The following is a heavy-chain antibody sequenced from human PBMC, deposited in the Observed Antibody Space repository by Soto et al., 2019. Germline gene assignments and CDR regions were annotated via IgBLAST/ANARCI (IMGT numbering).Heavy chain of an antibody. Sequence: PVGSQRDSYASSGFSLRTFAMSLVRQAPGKGLERISYISSNSRIIYYADSVKGRFTISRDNARNSLLLQMNSLRDEETALYYCARAIDFSNSEKIGLDVWGQGTAVTVSS. CDR2: ISSNSRII. V-gene: IGHV3-48*02. CDR3: ARAIDFSNSEKIGLDV. J-gene: IGHJ6*02. CDR1: GFSLRTFA. D-gene: IGHD3-3*01.